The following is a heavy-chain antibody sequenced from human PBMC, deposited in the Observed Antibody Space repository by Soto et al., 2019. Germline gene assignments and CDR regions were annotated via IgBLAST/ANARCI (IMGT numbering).Heavy chain of an antibody. J-gene: IGHJ4*02. CDR1: GYGFTTYG. CDR3: ARRRYGDY. CDR2: ISAHNGNT. V-gene: IGHV1-18*01. Sequence: QVHLVQSGAEVKKPGASVKVSCKGSGYGFTTYGITWVRQAPGKGLEWMAWISAHNGNTDYAQNLQGRVTVTRDTSTTTAYMELRSLRSDDTALYYCARRRYGDYWGQGALVTVSS. D-gene: IGHD1-1*01.